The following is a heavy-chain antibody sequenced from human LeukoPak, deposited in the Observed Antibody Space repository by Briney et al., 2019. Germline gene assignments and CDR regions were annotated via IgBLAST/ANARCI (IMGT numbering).Heavy chain of an antibody. D-gene: IGHD3-10*01. Sequence: GGSLRLSCAASGFTFSSYAMSWVRQAPGKGLERVSGISYSGGSTYYADSVKGRFTISRDNSKNTLYLQTDSLRAEDTAIYYCAKRGVGQSSPPFVYWGQRTLVTVSS. J-gene: IGHJ4*02. CDR1: GFTFSSYA. CDR3: AKRGVGQSSPPFVY. V-gene: IGHV3-23*01. CDR2: ISYSGGST.